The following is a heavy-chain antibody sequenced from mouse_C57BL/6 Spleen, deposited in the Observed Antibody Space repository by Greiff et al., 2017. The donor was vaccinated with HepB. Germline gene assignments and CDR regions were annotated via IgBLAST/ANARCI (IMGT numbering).Heavy chain of an antibody. D-gene: IGHD1-1*01. J-gene: IGHJ1*03. V-gene: IGHV1-5*01. CDR1: GYTFTSYW. Sequence: VQLQQSGTVLARPGASVKMSCKTSGYTFTSYWMHWVKQRPGQGLEWIGAIYPGNSDTSYNQKFKGKAKLTAVTSASTAYMGLSSLTNDDSAVYYCTRRDYCGSSYDWYFDVWGTGTPVTVSS. CDR2: IYPGNSDT. CDR3: TRRDYCGSSYDWYFDV.